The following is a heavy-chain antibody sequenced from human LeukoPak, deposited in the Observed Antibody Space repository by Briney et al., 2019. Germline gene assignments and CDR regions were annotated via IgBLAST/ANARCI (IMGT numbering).Heavy chain of an antibody. CDR2: INPNSGGT. V-gene: IGHV1-2*06. CDR3: ASDRLGYCSGGSCYFKAY. Sequence: GASVKVSCKASGYTFTRYYMHWGRQAPGQGLEWMGRINPNSGGTNYAQKFHGRVTMTRHTSISTAYLEMRRLRSDDTAVYYCASDRLGYCSGGSCYFKAYWGQGTLVTVSS. CDR1: GYTFTRYY. D-gene: IGHD2-15*01. J-gene: IGHJ4*02.